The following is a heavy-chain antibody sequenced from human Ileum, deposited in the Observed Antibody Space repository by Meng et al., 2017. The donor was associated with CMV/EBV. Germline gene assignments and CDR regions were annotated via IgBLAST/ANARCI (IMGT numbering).Heavy chain of an antibody. D-gene: IGHD2-2*01. CDR3: ARVGDFSTTSFNFYYYGMDV. CDR1: GFTFSNYW. J-gene: IGHJ6*02. V-gene: IGHV3-7*01. Sequence: GGSLRLSCAASGFTFSNYWMSWVRQAPGKGLEWVASIKQDGSEKYYVDSVKGRFTFSRDNAKNSLHLQMNSLRAEDTAVYYCARVGDFSTTSFNFYYYGMDVWGQGTKVTVSS. CDR2: IKQDGSEK.